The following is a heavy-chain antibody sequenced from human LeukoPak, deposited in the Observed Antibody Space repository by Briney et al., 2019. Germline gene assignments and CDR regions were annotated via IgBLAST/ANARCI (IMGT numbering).Heavy chain of an antibody. V-gene: IGHV1-24*01. D-gene: IGHD1-26*01. CDR3: VRTGGSYHMGEFDP. Sequence: ASVKVPCKVSGYTLTELSMHWVRQAPGKGLEWMGGFDPEDGETIYAQKFQGRVTMTEDTSTDTAYMELSSLRSEDTAVYYCVRTGGSYHMGEFDPCGQGTLVTVSS. J-gene: IGHJ5*02. CDR2: FDPEDGET. CDR1: GYTLTELS.